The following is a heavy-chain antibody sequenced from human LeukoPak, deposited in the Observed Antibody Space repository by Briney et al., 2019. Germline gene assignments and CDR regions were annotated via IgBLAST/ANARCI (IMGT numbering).Heavy chain of an antibody. CDR3: ARQSLPRYSSGWYQGYYFDY. J-gene: IGHJ4*02. D-gene: IGHD6-19*01. CDR1: GDSMGSYY. Sequence: SETLSLTCSVSGDSMGSYYWSWIRQPPGKGLEWIGYIFYSGSTNYSPSLKSRVTISVDTSKNQFSLKLSSVTAADTAVYYCARQSLPRYSSGWYQGYYFDYWGQGTLVTVSS. CDR2: IFYSGST. V-gene: IGHV4-59*08.